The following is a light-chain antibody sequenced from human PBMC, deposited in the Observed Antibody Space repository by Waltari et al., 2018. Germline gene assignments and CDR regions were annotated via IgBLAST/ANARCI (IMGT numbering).Light chain of an antibody. V-gene: IGLV1-40*01. CDR3: QSYDTSLSVV. Sequence: QSVLTQPPSVSGAPGQRVPIPCTGSGSNIGAGYEVPWYQHLPRAPPKPLIYGSTSRPLGVPARFFGSTSGTSASLAITGLQAEDEADYYCQSYDTSLSVVFGGGTKLTVL. CDR1: GSNIGAGYE. CDR2: GST. J-gene: IGLJ3*02.